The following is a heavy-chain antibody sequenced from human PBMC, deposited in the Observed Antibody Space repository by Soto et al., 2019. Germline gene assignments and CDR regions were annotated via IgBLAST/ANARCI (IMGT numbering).Heavy chain of an antibody. Sequence: QVQLVESGGGVVQPGRSLRLSCAASGFTFSSYGMHWVRQAPGKGLEWVAVISYDGSNKYYADSVKGRFTISRDNFKNALSLQINSLRAEVTAVYYCANESRASTHWYFDLWGRGTLVTVSS. D-gene: IGHD4-17*01. CDR3: ANESRASTHWYFDL. CDR1: GFTFSSYG. V-gene: IGHV3-30*18. J-gene: IGHJ2*01. CDR2: ISYDGSNK.